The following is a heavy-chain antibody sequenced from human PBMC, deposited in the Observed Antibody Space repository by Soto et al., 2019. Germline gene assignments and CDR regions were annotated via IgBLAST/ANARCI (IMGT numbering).Heavy chain of an antibody. CDR1: GGSISSGDYY. V-gene: IGHV4-30-4*01. D-gene: IGHD5-18*01. CDR3: ARVQGGGGAMVHNY. J-gene: IGHJ4*02. Sequence: QVQLQESGPGLVKPSQTLSLTCTVSGGSISSGDYYWSWIRQPPGKGLEWIGYIYYSGSTYYNPSLKGRVTISVDTSKNQFSLKLNSVTAADTAVYYCARVQGGGGAMVHNYWGQGTLVTVSS. CDR2: IYYSGST.